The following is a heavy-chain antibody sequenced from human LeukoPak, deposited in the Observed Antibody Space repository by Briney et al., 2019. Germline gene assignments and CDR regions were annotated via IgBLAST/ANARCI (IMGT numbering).Heavy chain of an antibody. CDR1: GYTFTSYD. CDR2: INPNSGGT. V-gene: IGHV1-2*02. J-gene: IGHJ4*02. CDR3: ARDPNPSYYDSSGYGVLDY. Sequence: ASVKVSCKASGYTFTSYDINWVRQATGRGLEWMGWINPNSGGTNYAQKFQGRVTMTRDTSISTAYMELSRLRSDDTAVYYCARDPNPSYYDSSGYGVLDYWGQGTLVTVSS. D-gene: IGHD3-22*01.